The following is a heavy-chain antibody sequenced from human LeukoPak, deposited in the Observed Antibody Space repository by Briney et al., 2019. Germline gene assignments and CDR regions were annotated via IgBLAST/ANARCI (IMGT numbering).Heavy chain of an antibody. V-gene: IGHV3-11*01. Sequence: GGSLRLSCAASGFTFSDYYMSWIRQAPGKGLEWVSYISSSGSTIYYADSVKGRFTISRDNSKNTLYLQMNSLRAEDTAVYYCAKCRASSSWYYFDYWGQGTLVTVSS. D-gene: IGHD6-13*01. CDR1: GFTFSDYY. J-gene: IGHJ4*02. CDR3: AKCRASSSWYYFDY. CDR2: ISSSGSTI.